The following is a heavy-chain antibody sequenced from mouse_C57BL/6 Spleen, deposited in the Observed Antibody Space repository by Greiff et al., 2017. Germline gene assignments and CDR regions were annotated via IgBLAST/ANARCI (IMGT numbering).Heavy chain of an antibody. Sequence: EVQLVESGGGLVKPGGSLKLSCAASGFTFSSYAMSWVRQTPGKRLEWVATISDGGSYTYYPDNVKGRFTITRDNAKNNLYLQMSHLKSEDTAMYYCARGGEQAPWFAYWGQGTLVTVSA. CDR3: ARGGEQAPWFAY. V-gene: IGHV5-4*01. CDR2: ISDGGSYT. J-gene: IGHJ3*01. CDR1: GFTFSSYA.